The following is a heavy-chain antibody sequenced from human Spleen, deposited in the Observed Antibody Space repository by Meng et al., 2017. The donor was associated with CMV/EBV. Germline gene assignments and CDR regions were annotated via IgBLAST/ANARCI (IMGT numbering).Heavy chain of an antibody. CDR3: ARHPRPPGDRDWFDP. V-gene: IGHV4-39*01. CDR2: IYYSGRT. Sequence: SGCSVSSSTYSWGWIRQTPGKGLEWIENIYYSGRTYCNPSLKSRITISAETYKIQFSLKLNSVTAADTAMYYCARHPRPPGDRDWFDPWGQGTLVTVSS. CDR1: GCSVSSSTYS. D-gene: IGHD7-27*01. J-gene: IGHJ5*02.